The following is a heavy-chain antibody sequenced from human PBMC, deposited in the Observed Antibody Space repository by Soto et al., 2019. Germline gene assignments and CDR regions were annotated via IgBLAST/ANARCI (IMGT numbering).Heavy chain of an antibody. CDR2: INADGSSI. CDR1: GFTFSNSW. V-gene: IGHV3-74*01. CDR3: VRDRLNNAYNTFFDY. D-gene: IGHD1-1*01. J-gene: IGHJ4*02. Sequence: GGSLRLSCAASGFTFSNSWMHWVRQAPGKGLVWLSHINADGSSIRYADSVRGRLTISRDNAKNTLFLQMSSLTAEDTAVYFCVRDRLNNAYNTFFDYWGQGTLVTVSS.